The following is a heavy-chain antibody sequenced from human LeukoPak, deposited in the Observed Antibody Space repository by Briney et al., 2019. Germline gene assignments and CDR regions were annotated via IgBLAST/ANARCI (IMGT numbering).Heavy chain of an antibody. Sequence: ASVKVSCKASGYTFTGYYMHWVRQAPGQGLEWMGRITPNSGGTNYAQKFQGRVTMTRDTSISTAYMELSRLRSDDTAVYYCARANTPYYYDSSGSPWGYWGQGTLVTVSS. V-gene: IGHV1-2*06. CDR3: ARANTPYYYDSSGSPWGY. D-gene: IGHD3-22*01. CDR2: ITPNSGGT. J-gene: IGHJ4*02. CDR1: GYTFTGYY.